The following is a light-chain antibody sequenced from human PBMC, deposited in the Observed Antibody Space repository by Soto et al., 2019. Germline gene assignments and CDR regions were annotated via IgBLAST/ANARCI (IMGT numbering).Light chain of an antibody. CDR2: DVS. J-gene: IGLJ2*01. CDR3: SSYSGSNNVV. CDR1: SSDVGGYTS. Sequence: QSVLTQPPSASGSPGQSVTISCTGTSSDVGGYTSVSWYQQHPGKAPKVIILDVSKRPSGVPDRFSGSKSGNTASLTVSVLQAEDEADYYCSSYSGSNNVVFGGGTKLTVL. V-gene: IGLV2-8*01.